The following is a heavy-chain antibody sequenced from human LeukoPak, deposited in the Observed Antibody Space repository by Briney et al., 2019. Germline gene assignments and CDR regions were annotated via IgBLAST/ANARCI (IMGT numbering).Heavy chain of an antibody. CDR2: INHRGST. V-gene: IGHV4-34*01. D-gene: IGHD2-21*01. J-gene: IGHJ4*02. Sequence: SETLSLTCAVYGGSISGYYWSWIRQPPGNGLEWIGEINHRGSTNYNPSLKSRVTISVDTSKNQFSLKLSSVTAADTAVYYCARGVGIGDNYWGQGTLVTVSS. CDR3: ARGVGIGDNY. CDR1: GGSISGYY.